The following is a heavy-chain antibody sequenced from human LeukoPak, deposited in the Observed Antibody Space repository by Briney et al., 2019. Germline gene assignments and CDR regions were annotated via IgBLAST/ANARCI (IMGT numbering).Heavy chain of an antibody. D-gene: IGHD2-21*02. V-gene: IGHV1-18*01. CDR2: ISAYNGNT. CDR1: GYTFTSYG. Sequence: GATVKVSCKASGYTFTSYGISWVRQAPGQGLEWMGWISAYNGNTNYAQKLQGRVTMTTDTSTSTAYMELRSLRSDDTAVYYCARDLVYCGGDCYSGFDYWGQGTLVTVSS. J-gene: IGHJ4*02. CDR3: ARDLVYCGGDCYSGFDY.